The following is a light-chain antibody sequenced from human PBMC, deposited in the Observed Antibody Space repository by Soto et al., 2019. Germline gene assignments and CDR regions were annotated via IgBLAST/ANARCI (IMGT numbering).Light chain of an antibody. Sequence: QSVLTQPPSASGSPGQSVTISCTGTSSDVGRYNYVSWYQQHPGKAPKLMIYEVSKRPSGIPDRFSGSKFGNTASLTVSGLQAEHEAHYYCSSYAGINNFDVVFGGGTKLTVL. CDR2: EVS. CDR3: SSYAGINNFDVV. J-gene: IGLJ2*01. CDR1: SSDVGRYNY. V-gene: IGLV2-8*01.